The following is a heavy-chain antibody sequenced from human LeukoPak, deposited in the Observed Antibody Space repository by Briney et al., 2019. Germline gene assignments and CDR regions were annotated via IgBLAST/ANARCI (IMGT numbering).Heavy chain of an antibody. J-gene: IGHJ4*02. CDR3: AREHGCSGPKRGEAFDY. CDR2: IIPIFGTA. Sequence: EASVKVSCKASGGTFSSYAISWVRQAPGQGLEWMGGIIPIFGTANYAQKFQGRVTITADESTSTAYMELSSLRSEDTAVYYCAREHGCSGPKRGEAFDYWGQGTLVTVSS. V-gene: IGHV1-69*13. CDR1: GGTFSSYA. D-gene: IGHD5-12*01.